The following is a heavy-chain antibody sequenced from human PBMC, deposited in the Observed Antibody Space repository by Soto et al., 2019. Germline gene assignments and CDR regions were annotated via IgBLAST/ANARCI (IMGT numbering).Heavy chain of an antibody. J-gene: IGHJ4*02. CDR3: ASKASGWYPDY. CDR1: GGSISSGGYY. CDR2: IFDSGTT. Sequence: PSETLSLTCTVSGGSISSGGYYWSWFRQHPGKGLEWIGYIFDSGTTYYNPSLKSRVTISVDPSKSQFSLRLTSVTATDTAVYYCASKASGWYPDYWGQGTLVTVSS. D-gene: IGHD6-19*01. V-gene: IGHV4-31*03.